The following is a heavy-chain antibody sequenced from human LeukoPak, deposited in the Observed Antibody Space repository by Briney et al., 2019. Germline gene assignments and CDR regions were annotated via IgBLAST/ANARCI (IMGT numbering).Heavy chain of an antibody. J-gene: IGHJ4*02. CDR2: IYYSGST. CDR3: ARAPRRITIFGVVHGAFDY. Sequence: SETLSLTCTVSGGSISSGDYYWSWIRQPPGKGLEWIGYIYYSGSTYYNPSLKSRVTIPVDTSKNQFSLKLSSVTATDTAVYYCARAPRRITIFGVVHGAFDYWGQGTLVTVSS. CDR1: GGSISSGDYY. V-gene: IGHV4-30-4*01. D-gene: IGHD3-3*01.